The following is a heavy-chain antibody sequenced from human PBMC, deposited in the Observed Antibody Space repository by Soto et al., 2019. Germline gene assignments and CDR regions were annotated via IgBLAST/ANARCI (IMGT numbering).Heavy chain of an antibody. V-gene: IGHV4-30-2*06. CDR3: ARDYYGMDV. CDR1: GGSITSGGYS. J-gene: IGHJ6*02. CDR2: TYQSGSA. Sequence: ASETLSLTCTVSGGSITSGGYSWTWIRQSPGKGLEWIGYTYQSGSAYYNPSLKSRVTISVDRSKNQFSLNLTSVTAADTAVYYCARDYYGMDVWGQGTTVTVSS.